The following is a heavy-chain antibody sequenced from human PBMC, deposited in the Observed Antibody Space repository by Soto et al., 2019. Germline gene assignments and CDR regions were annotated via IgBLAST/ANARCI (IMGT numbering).Heavy chain of an antibody. CDR1: GGTFSSYA. V-gene: IGHV1-69*06. CDR2: IIPIFGTA. D-gene: IGHD1-26*01. CDR3: ARGRTHSREPLYGMDV. J-gene: IGHJ6*02. Sequence: GASVKVSCKASGGTFSSYAISWVRQAPGQGLEWMGGIIPIFGTANYAQKFQGRVTITADKSTSTAYMELSSLRSEDTAVYYCARGRTHSREPLYGMDVWGQGTMVTVSS.